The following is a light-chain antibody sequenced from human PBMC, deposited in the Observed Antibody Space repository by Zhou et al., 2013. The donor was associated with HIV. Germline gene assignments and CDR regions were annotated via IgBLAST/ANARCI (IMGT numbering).Light chain of an antibody. Sequence: DIQMTQSPSTLSASVEDRVTITCRASQSISSWLAWYQQKPGKAPKLLIYKASSLESGVPSRFSGSGSGTEFTLTISSLQPDDFATYYCQQYNGYPGTFGQGTKVEIK. V-gene: IGKV1-5*03. CDR1: QSISSW. J-gene: IGKJ1*01. CDR2: KAS. CDR3: QQYNGYPGT.